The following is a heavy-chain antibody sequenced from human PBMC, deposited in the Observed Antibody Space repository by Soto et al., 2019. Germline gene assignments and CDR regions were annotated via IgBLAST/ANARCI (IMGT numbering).Heavy chain of an antibody. J-gene: IGHJ4*02. V-gene: IGHV3-33*01. Sequence: PVGSLRLSCAASGFTFSSYGMHWVRQAPGKGLEWVAVIWYDGSNKYYADSVKGRFTISRDNSKNTLYLQMNSLRAEDTAVYYCARGYSGWPFDYWGQGTLVTVSS. D-gene: IGHD5-12*01. CDR1: GFTFSSYG. CDR2: IWYDGSNK. CDR3: ARGYSGWPFDY.